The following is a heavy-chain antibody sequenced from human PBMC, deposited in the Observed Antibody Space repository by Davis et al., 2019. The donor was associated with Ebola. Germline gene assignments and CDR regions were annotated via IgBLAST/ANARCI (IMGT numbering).Heavy chain of an antibody. D-gene: IGHD5-18*01. CDR3: ARHYSGTALASYYFYGMDV. CDR1: GGSISGYY. Sequence: SETLSLTCTLSGGSISGYYLTWIRKPPGKGLQWIGYVHHSGSTNYNPSFKSRVTMSVDTSKNQFSLTLTSVTAADTAVYYCARHYSGTALASYYFYGMDVWGQGSTVTVSS. CDR2: VHHSGST. J-gene: IGHJ6*02. V-gene: IGHV4-59*01.